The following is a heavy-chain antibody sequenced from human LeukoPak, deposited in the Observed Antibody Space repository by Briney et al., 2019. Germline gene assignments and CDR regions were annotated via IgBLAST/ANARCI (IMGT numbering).Heavy chain of an antibody. Sequence: GGSLRLSCAASGFTFSSYWMSWVRQAPGKGLEWVANIKQDGSEKYYVDSVKGRFTISRDNAKNSLYLQMNSLRAEDTAVYYCARDAELNDFWSGYIYYYYYGMDVWGQGTTVTVSS. CDR3: ARDAELNDFWSGYIYYYYYGMDV. V-gene: IGHV3-7*03. J-gene: IGHJ6*02. D-gene: IGHD3-3*01. CDR2: IKQDGSEK. CDR1: GFTFSSYW.